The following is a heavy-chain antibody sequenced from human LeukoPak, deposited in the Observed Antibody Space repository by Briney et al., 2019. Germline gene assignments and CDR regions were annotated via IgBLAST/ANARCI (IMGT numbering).Heavy chain of an antibody. D-gene: IGHD5-18*01. CDR1: GVTFEDYA. J-gene: IGHJ4*02. CDR2: IGWDGSST. Sequence: PGGSLRLSCAASGVTFEDYAMQWVRQGPGKGLEWVSLIGWDGSSTYYADSVKGRFTISRDNSKNSLYLQMNSLRTEDTALYYCAKTIGGYNYGADHWGQGTLVTVSS. CDR3: AKTIGGYNYGADH. V-gene: IGHV3-43*01.